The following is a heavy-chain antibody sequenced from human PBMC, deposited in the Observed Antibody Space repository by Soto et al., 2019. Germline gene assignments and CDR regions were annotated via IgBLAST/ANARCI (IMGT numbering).Heavy chain of an antibody. CDR1: GDTFASFG. Sequence: VSVKVSCKASGDTFASFGFSWVRQAPGQGLEWLGWISAYNGNTHYAQKVRDRVTLTTDTSTNTAYMELRSLTSDDTAVYYCARDQEPITDRILQYWGQGTRVTVSS. CDR2: ISAYNGNT. D-gene: IGHD3-10*01. CDR3: ARDQEPITDRILQY. J-gene: IGHJ4*02. V-gene: IGHV1-18*01.